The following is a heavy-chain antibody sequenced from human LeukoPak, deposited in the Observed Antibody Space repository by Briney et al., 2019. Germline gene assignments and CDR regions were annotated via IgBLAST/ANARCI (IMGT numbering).Heavy chain of an antibody. J-gene: IGHJ4*02. CDR3: ARGAARLGSDY. D-gene: IGHD6-6*01. Sequence: GGSLRLSXAASGFTFSSYWMHWVRQAPGKGLAWVSRINSDGSSTIYADSVKGRFTISRDNAKNTLYLQMNSLRAEDTAVYYCARGAARLGSDYWGQGTLVTVSS. V-gene: IGHV3-74*01. CDR2: INSDGSST. CDR1: GFTFSSYW.